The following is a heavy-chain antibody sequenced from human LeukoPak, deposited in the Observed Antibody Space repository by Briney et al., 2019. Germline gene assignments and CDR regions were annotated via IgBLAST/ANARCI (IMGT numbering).Heavy chain of an antibody. V-gene: IGHV4-4*07. CDR3: ARDSAPSDWNYDY. J-gene: IGHJ4*02. D-gene: IGHD1-7*01. CDR2: IYSSGTT. CDR1: GGSISSFY. Sequence: SETLSLTCTVSGGSISSFYWSWIRQPAGKGLEWIGRIYSSGTTNYNPSLKSRLTMSVDTSKNQFSLKLSSVTAADTAVYYCARDSAPSDWNYDYWGQGTLVTLSS.